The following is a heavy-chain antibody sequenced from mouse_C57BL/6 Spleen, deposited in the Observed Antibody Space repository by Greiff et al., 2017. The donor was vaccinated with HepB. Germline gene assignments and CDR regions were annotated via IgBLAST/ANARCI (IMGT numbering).Heavy chain of an antibody. CDR3: TTDGDSGGPYYAMGC. CDR2: IDPEDGDT. V-gene: IGHV14-1*01. J-gene: IGHJ4*01. CDR1: GFTINDYY. Sequence: EVMLVESGAELVRPGASVKLSCTASGFTINDYYMHWVKQRPEQGLEWIGRIDPEDGDTEYAPKFQGKATMAADTASNTAYLQLSSLTSEDTAVYYCTTDGDSGGPYYAMGCWGQGASVT. D-gene: IGHD3-3*01.